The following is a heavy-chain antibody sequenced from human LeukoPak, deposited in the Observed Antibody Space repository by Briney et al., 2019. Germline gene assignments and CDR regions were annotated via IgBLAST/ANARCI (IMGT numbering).Heavy chain of an antibody. Sequence: SETLSLTCTVSGGSISSGGYYWSWIRQHPGKGLEWIGYIYYSGSTYYNPSLKSRVTISVDTSKNQFSLKLSSVTAEDTAVYYCARDATYYYGSGPVGGAFDIWGQGTMVTVSS. V-gene: IGHV4-31*03. CDR2: IYYSGST. J-gene: IGHJ3*02. CDR1: GGSISSGGYY. CDR3: ARDATYYYGSGPVGGAFDI. D-gene: IGHD3-10*01.